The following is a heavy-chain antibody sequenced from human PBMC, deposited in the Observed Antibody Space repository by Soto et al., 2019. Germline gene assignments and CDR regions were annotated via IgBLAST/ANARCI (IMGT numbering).Heavy chain of an antibody. CDR2: ISSSSSTI. D-gene: IGHD6-19*01. CDR1: GFTFSSYN. J-gene: IGHJ6*02. CDR3: ARVLPVAVAGSYYYYGMDV. Sequence: GGSLRLSCAASGFTFSSYNMNWVRQAPGKGLEWVSYISSSSSTIYYVDSVKGRFTISRDNAKNSLYLQMNSLRDEDTAVYYCARVLPVAVAGSYYYYGMDVWGQGTTVTVSS. V-gene: IGHV3-48*02.